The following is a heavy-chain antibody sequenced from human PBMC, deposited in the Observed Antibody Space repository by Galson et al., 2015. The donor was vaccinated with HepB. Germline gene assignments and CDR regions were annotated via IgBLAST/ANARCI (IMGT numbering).Heavy chain of an antibody. V-gene: IGHV1-18*04. CDR1: GYTLTNYG. CDR3: ARALSDYCDTSCCPFDY. Sequence: QSGAEVKKPGASVKASCKASGYTLTNYGFSWVRQAPGQGLEWMGWISAYNGNTNYAQKLQGRVTMTTDTSTSTAYMELRSLRSDDTAVYYCARALSDYCDTSCCPFDYWGQGTLVTVSS. J-gene: IGHJ4*02. D-gene: IGHD3-22*01. CDR2: ISAYNGNT.